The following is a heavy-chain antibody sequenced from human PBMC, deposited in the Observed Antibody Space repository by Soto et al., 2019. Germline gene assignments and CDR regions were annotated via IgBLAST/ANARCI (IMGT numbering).Heavy chain of an antibody. Sequence: GASVKVSCKASGYTFTGYYMHWVRQAPGQGLEWMGWINPNSGGTNYAQKFQCSVTMTRDTSISTAYMELSRLRSDDTAVYYRASPGGYSYGYYYYYGMDVWGQGTTVTDSS. CDR3: ASPGGYSYGYYYYYGMDV. D-gene: IGHD5-18*01. J-gene: IGHJ6*02. CDR2: INPNSGGT. V-gene: IGHV1-2*02. CDR1: GYTFTGYY.